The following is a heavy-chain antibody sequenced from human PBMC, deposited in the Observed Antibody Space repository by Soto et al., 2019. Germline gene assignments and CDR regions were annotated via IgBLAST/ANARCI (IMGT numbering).Heavy chain of an antibody. Sequence: GGSLRLSCAASGFSFSDYAMHWVRQAPGRGPEWLALISFNGINTYYADSVRGRFTISRDNSKNTLFLQMNTLRAEDTAVYYCARDVSGFEYFDFWGQGTLVTVS. D-gene: IGHD3-9*01. CDR3: ARDVSGFEYFDF. V-gene: IGHV3-30-3*01. CDR1: GFSFSDYA. CDR2: ISFNGINT. J-gene: IGHJ4*02.